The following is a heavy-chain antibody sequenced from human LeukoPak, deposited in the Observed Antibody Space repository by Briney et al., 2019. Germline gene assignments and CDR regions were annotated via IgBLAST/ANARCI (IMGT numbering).Heavy chain of an antibody. D-gene: IGHD3-10*01. CDR1: GFTFSSYW. J-gene: IGHJ5*02. Sequence: GGSLRLSCAASGFTFSSYWMHWVRQAPGKGLVWVSRINSDGSSTSYADSVKGRFTISRDNAKNTLYLQMNSLRAEDTAVYYCARDLWFGELNNWFDPWGQGTLVTVSS. V-gene: IGHV3-74*01. CDR2: INSDGSST. CDR3: ARDLWFGELNNWFDP.